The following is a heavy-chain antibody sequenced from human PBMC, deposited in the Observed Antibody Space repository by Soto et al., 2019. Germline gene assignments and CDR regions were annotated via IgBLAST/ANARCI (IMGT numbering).Heavy chain of an antibody. Sequence: SVKVSCKGSGGTFSSYAISWVRQAPGQGLEWMGGIIPIFGTANYAQKFQGRVTITADESTSTAYMELSSLRSEDTAVYYCARGVVVAATDNWFDPWGQGTLVTVSS. V-gene: IGHV1-69*13. D-gene: IGHD2-15*01. J-gene: IGHJ5*02. CDR1: GGTFSSYA. CDR3: ARGVVVAATDNWFDP. CDR2: IIPIFGTA.